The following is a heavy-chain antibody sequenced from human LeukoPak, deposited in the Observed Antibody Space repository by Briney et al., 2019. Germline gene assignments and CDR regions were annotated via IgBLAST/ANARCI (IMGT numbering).Heavy chain of an antibody. J-gene: IGHJ6*03. V-gene: IGHV3-30*02. CDR1: GFAFRSHA. D-gene: IGHD4-17*01. Sequence: GGSLRLSCTASGFAFRSHAMHWVRQAPGKGLEWVAFIRYDGSKKFYADSVKGRFTISRDNSKNTLYLLMYSLRAEDTAVYYCAKIPYGDYVLDYYYYMDVWGKGTTVTISS. CDR2: IRYDGSKK. CDR3: AKIPYGDYVLDYYYYMDV.